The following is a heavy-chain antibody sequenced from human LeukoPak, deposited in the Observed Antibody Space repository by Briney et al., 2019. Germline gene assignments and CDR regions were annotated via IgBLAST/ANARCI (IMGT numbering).Heavy chain of an antibody. D-gene: IGHD3-22*01. J-gene: IGHJ4*02. CDR3: ARDGDYYDSSGYYYGGIDY. V-gene: IGHV3-48*01. CDR1: GFTFSSYS. Sequence: GGSLRLSCAASGFTFSSYSMNWARQAPGKGLEWVSYISSSSSTIYYADSVKGRFTISRDNAKNSLYLQMNSLRAEDTAVYYCARDGDYYDSSGYYYGGIDYWGQGTLVTVSS. CDR2: ISSSSSTI.